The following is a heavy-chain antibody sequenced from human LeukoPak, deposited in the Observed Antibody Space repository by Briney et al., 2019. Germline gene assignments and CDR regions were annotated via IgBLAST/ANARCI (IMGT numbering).Heavy chain of an antibody. D-gene: IGHD2-15*01. V-gene: IGHV3-20*04. J-gene: IGHJ2*01. Sequence: GGSLRLSCTASGFSFSSYEMNWVRQAPGKGLEWVSGINWNGGSTGYADSVKGRFTISRDNAKNSLFLHMNSLRVEDTALYYCARDRVEVATTTPPYWYFDLWGRGTLVTVSS. CDR1: GFSFSSYE. CDR3: ARDRVEVATTTPPYWYFDL. CDR2: INWNGGST.